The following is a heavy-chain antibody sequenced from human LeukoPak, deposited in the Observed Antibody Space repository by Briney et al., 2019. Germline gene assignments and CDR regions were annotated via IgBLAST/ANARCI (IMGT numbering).Heavy chain of an antibody. CDR3: AGTIFGVVMGRRWFDP. Sequence: SETLSLTCTVSGGSISSSSYYWGWIRQPPGKGLEWIGSIYYSGSTYYNPSLKSRVTISVDTSKNQFSLKLSSVTAADTAVYYCAGTIFGVVMGRRWFDPWGQGTLVTVSS. V-gene: IGHV4-39*01. CDR2: IYYSGST. CDR1: GGSISSSSYY. J-gene: IGHJ5*02. D-gene: IGHD3-3*01.